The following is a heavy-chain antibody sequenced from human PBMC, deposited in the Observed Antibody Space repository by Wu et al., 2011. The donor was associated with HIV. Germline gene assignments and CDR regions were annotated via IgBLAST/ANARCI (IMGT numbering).Heavy chain of an antibody. Sequence: QVQLVQSGAEMKKPGASVKVSCKASGYTFISYGISWVRQAPGQGPEWMGWISAYSGDTIYAQKLQGRVTLTTDTSTTTAYMELKSLRSDDTAMYYCARDFGGDGDSWGQGTLVTVSS. CDR3: ARDFGGDGDS. J-gene: IGHJ4*02. CDR2: ISAYSGDT. CDR1: GYTFISYG. V-gene: IGHV1-18*01. D-gene: IGHD2-21*01.